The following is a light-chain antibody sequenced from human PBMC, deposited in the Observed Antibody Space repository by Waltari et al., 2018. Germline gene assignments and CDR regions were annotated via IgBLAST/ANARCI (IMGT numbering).Light chain of an antibody. CDR2: ENT. J-gene: IGLJ3*02. V-gene: IGLV1-51*02. Sequence: QSVLTQPPSVSAAPGQRVTISCSGGSSNIGNNYVSWYRQFPGTAPKLLIYENTERPSGIPGRFSGSKSGTSAFLAITGLQAEDEADYYCQSYDTTLSVVFGGGTKLTVL. CDR1: SSNIGNNY. CDR3: QSYDTTLSVV.